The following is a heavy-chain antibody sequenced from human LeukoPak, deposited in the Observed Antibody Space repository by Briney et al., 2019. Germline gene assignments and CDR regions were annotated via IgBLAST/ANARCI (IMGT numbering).Heavy chain of an antibody. CDR3: AKDSFRIMITFGGVN. D-gene: IGHD3-16*01. Sequence: GGSLRLSCEASGFTLSTNWMSWVRQAPGKGLEWVANIKQDGSDKYYVDSVRGRFTISRDNAENSLYLQMNSLRAEDTAVYYCAKDSFRIMITFGGVNWGQGTLVTVSS. CDR1: GFTLSTNW. CDR2: IKQDGSDK. V-gene: IGHV3-7*03. J-gene: IGHJ4*02.